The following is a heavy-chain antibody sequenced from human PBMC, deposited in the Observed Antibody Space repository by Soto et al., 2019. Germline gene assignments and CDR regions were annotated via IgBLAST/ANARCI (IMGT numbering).Heavy chain of an antibody. CDR3: ARGRGYSYGYGLAY. CDR1: GGSISSGDYY. Sequence: QVQLQESGPGLVKPSQTLSLTCTVSGGSISSGDYYWSWIRQPPGKCLEWIGYIYYSGSTYYHPSLKSRVTISVDTSKNQFSLKLSSVTAADTAVYYCARGRGYSYGYGLAYWGQGTLVPVSS. D-gene: IGHD5-18*01. J-gene: IGHJ4*02. V-gene: IGHV4-30-4*01. CDR2: IYYSGST.